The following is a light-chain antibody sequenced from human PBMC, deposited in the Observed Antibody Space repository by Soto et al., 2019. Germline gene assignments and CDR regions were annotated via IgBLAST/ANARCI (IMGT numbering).Light chain of an antibody. Sequence: DIQMTQSPSSFSASVGDRVSVTCRARQSISTFLNWYQQRTGEAPKLLIYAASILQSVVPSMFSGSRSGADFTLTIGSLQPEDFATYYCQQSYTTPRTFGQGTKVEVK. V-gene: IGKV1-39*01. CDR1: QSISTF. CDR3: QQSYTTPRT. J-gene: IGKJ1*01. CDR2: AAS.